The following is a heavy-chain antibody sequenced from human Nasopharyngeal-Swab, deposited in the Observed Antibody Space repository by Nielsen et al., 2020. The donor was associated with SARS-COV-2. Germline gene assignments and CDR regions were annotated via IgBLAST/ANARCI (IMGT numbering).Heavy chain of an antibody. V-gene: IGHV4-59*11. J-gene: IGHJ5*02. CDR2: ISHNSGT. CDR3: AKEGATGWFDP. CDR1: GVSITSQY. Sequence: SETLSLTCTVSGVSITSQYWSWIRQPAGKGLEWIGSISHNSGTSYNPSLKSRVTMFMDTSKNQFSLRLTSVTAADTAVYYCAKEGATGWFDPCGQGTLVTVSS.